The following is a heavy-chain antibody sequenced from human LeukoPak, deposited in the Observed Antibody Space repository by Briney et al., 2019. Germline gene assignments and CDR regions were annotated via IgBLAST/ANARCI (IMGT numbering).Heavy chain of an antibody. Sequence: ASVKVSCKASGYTFTSNYIHWVRQAPGQGLEWMGMIYPRDGSTSYAQKFQGRVTVTRDTSTSTVHMEPSGLRSEDTAVYYCARDQEGFDYWGQGTLVTVSS. J-gene: IGHJ4*02. CDR1: GYTFTSNY. CDR2: IYPRDGST. CDR3: ARDQEGFDY. V-gene: IGHV1-46*01.